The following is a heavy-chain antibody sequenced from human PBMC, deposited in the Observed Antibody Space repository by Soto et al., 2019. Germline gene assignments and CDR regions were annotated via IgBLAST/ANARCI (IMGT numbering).Heavy chain of an antibody. J-gene: IGHJ4*02. V-gene: IGHV3-11*01. CDR2: ISSSGSTI. CDR3: ASLTLDIVVVVAATLWDY. D-gene: IGHD2-15*01. Sequence: QVQLVESGGGLVKPGGSLRLSCAASGFTFSDYYMSWIRQAPGKGLEWVSYISSSGSTIYYADSVKGRFTISRDNAKNSLYLQMNSLRAEDTAVYYCASLTLDIVVVVAATLWDYWGQGTLVTVSS. CDR1: GFTFSDYY.